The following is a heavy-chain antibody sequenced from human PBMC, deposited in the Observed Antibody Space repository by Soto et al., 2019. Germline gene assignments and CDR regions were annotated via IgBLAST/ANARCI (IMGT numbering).Heavy chain of an antibody. Sequence: QLQLQESGPGLVKPSETLSLICSVYGGSVSCSSYYWGWIRQPPGKGLEWIASIHYSGSTYYNPSLKSRVSMSGDTSKNQFSLKLSSVTAADTAVYYCARHLTSPSMLTDSWGQGTLVTVSS. V-gene: IGHV4-39*01. CDR3: ARHLTSPSMLTDS. CDR1: GGSVSCSSYY. CDR2: IHYSGST. J-gene: IGHJ5*01. D-gene: IGHD3-10*02.